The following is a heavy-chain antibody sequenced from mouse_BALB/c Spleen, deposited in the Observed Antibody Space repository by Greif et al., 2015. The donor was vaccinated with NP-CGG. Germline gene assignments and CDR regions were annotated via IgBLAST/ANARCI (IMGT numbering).Heavy chain of an antibody. D-gene: IGHD1-1*01. V-gene: IGHV5-12-1*01. CDR1: GFAFSSYD. J-gene: IGHJ2*01. CDR2: ISSGGGST. Sequence: EVQVVESGGGLVKPGASLKLSCAASGFAFSSYDMSWVRQTPEKRLEWVPYISSGGGSTYYPDTVKGRFTISRDNAKSTLYLQMSSLKSEDTAMYYCARGYYGSFDYWGQGTTLTVSS. CDR3: ARGYYGSFDY.